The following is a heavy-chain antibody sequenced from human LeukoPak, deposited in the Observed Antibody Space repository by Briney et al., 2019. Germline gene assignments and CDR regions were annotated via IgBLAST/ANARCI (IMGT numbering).Heavy chain of an antibody. CDR2: TYYDGTS. J-gene: IGHJ4*02. Sequence: SETLSLTCTVSGGSIGGSTYHWAWIRQPPGRGLEWIGNTYYDGTSYTSPSLKSRVTISVDTSKNQFSLKLSSVTAADTAVYYCARRIKYYYDSSGVLVYWGEASLVSVCS. V-gene: IGHV4-39*01. D-gene: IGHD3-22*01. CDR3: ARRIKYYYDSSGVLVY. CDR1: GGSIGGSTYH.